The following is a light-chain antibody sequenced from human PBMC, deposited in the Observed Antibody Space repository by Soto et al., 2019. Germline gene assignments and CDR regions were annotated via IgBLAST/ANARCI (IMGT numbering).Light chain of an antibody. CDR3: QQYNNWPLIT. V-gene: IGKV3-15*01. CDR2: GTS. J-gene: IGKJ5*01. Sequence: IGVTQSPATLSVYPGERATLSCRASQNIKNNLAWYQQKRGQGPRLLIFGTSTRATGIPARFSGSGSGTLFTLTITSLQSEDFAVYYCQQYNNWPLITFGQGTRLEIK. CDR1: QNIKNN.